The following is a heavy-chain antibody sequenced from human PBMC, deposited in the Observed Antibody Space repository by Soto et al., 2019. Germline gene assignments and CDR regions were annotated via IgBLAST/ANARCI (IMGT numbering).Heavy chain of an antibody. V-gene: IGHV1-69*08. D-gene: IGHD6-6*01. CDR1: GGSFSSHT. CDR2: IVPILGRT. Sequence: QVQLVQSGPEVKKPGSSVRVSCKTSGGSFSSHTLTWVRQAPGQGLEWMGRIVPILGRTRYAQNFQGRVDITADKATDTSYLEVRSLRSEDTAVYYCARALSIAVPSHVGYWGQGSLVTVSS. J-gene: IGHJ4*02. CDR3: ARALSIAVPSHVGY.